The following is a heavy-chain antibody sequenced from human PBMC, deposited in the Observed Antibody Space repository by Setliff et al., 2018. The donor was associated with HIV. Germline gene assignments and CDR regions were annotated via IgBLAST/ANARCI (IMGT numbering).Heavy chain of an antibody. Sequence: SETLSLTCTVSGGSIRVDNYFWGWIRQPPGKGLEWIGEINHSGSTNYNPSLKSRVTISVDTSKNQFSLKLSSVTAADTAVYYCARGLYYYDSSGYVGHWGQGTLVTVSS. CDR3: ARGLYYYDSSGYVGH. J-gene: IGHJ4*02. CDR1: GGSIRVDNYF. V-gene: IGHV4-39*07. D-gene: IGHD3-22*01. CDR2: INHSGST.